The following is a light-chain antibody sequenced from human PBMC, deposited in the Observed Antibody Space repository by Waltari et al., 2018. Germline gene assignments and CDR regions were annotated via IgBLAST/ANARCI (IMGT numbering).Light chain of an antibody. CDR3: SCRDNSGFRHV. Sequence: SSDLTQDPAVSVALGQTARTTCQGDSLRSYYATWYQQKPGQAPVLVIFGQNKRPSGIPDRFSGSSSRNTASLTITGAQAEDEADYYCSCRDNSGFRHVFGTGTKVTV. CDR1: SLRSYY. CDR2: GQN. J-gene: IGLJ1*01. V-gene: IGLV3-19*01.